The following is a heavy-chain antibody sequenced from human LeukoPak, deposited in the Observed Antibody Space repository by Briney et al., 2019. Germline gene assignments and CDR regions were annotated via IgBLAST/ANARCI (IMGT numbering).Heavy chain of an antibody. J-gene: IGHJ6*02. D-gene: IGHD6-19*01. CDR3: ARGNRWLVFYYYGMDV. CDR1: GFTFSSYS. CDR2: ISSSSSTI. V-gene: IGHV3-48*01. Sequence: PGGSLRLSCAASGFTFSSYSMNWVRQAPGKGLEWVSYISSSSSTIYYADSAKGRFTISRDNAKNSLYLQMNSLRAEDTAVYYCARGNRWLVFYYYGMDVWGQGTTVTVSS.